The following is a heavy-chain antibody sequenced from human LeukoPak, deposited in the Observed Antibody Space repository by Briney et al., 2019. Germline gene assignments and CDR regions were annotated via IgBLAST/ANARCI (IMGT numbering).Heavy chain of an antibody. D-gene: IGHD3-3*01. CDR1: GFTFSSYG. CDR3: AKPASNYDFWSGLDY. J-gene: IGHJ4*02. V-gene: IGHV3-30*02. CDR2: IRYDGSNK. Sequence: GGSLRLSCAASGFTFSSYGMHWVRQAPGKGLEWVAFIRYDGSNKYYADSMKGRFTISRDNSKNTLYLQVNSLRAEDTAVYYCAKPASNYDFWSGLDYWGQGTLVTVSS.